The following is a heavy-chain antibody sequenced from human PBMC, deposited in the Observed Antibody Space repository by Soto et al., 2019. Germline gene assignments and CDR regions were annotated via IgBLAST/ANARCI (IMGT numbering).Heavy chain of an antibody. CDR3: ASGVDRLRRGMDV. J-gene: IGHJ6*02. CDR1: GGSISSGDYY. Sequence: SETLSLTCTVSGGSISSGDYYWSWIRQPPGKGLEWIGYIYYSGSTYYNPSLKSRVTISVDTSKNQFSLKLSSVTAADTAVYYCASGVDRLRRGMDVWGQGTTVTVSS. D-gene: IGHD3-3*01. V-gene: IGHV4-30-4*01. CDR2: IYYSGST.